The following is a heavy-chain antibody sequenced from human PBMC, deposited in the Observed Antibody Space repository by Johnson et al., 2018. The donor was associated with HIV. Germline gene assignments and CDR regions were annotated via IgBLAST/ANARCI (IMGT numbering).Heavy chain of an antibody. J-gene: IGHJ3*02. CDR3: ARGRYNWNYGAFDI. CDR1: GFTFSSYA. CDR2: ISYDGSNK. V-gene: IGHV3-30-3*01. D-gene: IGHD1-7*01. Sequence: QVQLVESGGGVVQPGRSLRLSCAASGFTFSSYAMHWVRQAPGKGLEWVAVISYDGSNKYYADSVKGRFTISRDNAKNSLYLQMNSLRAEDTAVYYCARGRYNWNYGAFDIWGQGTMVTVSS.